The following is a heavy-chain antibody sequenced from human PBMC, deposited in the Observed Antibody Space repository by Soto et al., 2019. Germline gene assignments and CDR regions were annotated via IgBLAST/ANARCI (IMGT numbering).Heavy chain of an antibody. Sequence: PGGSLRLSCAASGFTFSSHAMSWVRQAPGKGLEWVSAISGSGGSTYYADSVKGRFTISRDNSKNTLYLQMNSLRAEDTAVYYCAKSFGSGGVAWFDPWGQGTLVTVSS. J-gene: IGHJ5*02. D-gene: IGHD3-3*01. V-gene: IGHV3-23*01. CDR3: AKSFGSGGVAWFDP. CDR2: ISGSGGST. CDR1: GFTFSSHA.